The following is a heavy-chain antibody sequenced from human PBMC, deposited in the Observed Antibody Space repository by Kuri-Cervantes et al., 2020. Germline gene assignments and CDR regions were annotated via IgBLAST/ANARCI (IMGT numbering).Heavy chain of an antibody. Sequence: GESLKISCAASGFTFSSYAMHWVRQAPGKGLEWVAVISYDGSNKYYADSVKGRSTISRDNSKNTLYLQMNSLRAEDTAVYYCARDNHDIVVVPAAMSPWGQGTLVTVSS. CDR3: ARDNHDIVVVPAAMSP. CDR2: ISYDGSNK. J-gene: IGHJ5*02. V-gene: IGHV3-30-3*01. D-gene: IGHD2-2*01. CDR1: GFTFSSYA.